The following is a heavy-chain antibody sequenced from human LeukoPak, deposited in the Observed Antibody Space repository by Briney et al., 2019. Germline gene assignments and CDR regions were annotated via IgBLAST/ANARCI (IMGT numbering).Heavy chain of an antibody. V-gene: IGHV4-59*10. CDR1: GGSFSGYY. D-gene: IGHD3-3*01. J-gene: IGHJ4*02. CDR3: ARFYDFWSGYYFDY. Sequence: PSETLSLTCAVYGGSFSGYYWSWIRQPAAKGLEWIGRIYTSGSTNYNPSLKSRVTISVDTSKNQFSLKLSSVTAADTAVYYCARFYDFWSGYYFDYWGQGTLVTVSS. CDR2: IYTSGST.